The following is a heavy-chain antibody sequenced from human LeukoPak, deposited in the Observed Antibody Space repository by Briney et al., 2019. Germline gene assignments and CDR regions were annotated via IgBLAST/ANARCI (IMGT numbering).Heavy chain of an antibody. D-gene: IGHD3-22*01. CDR2: ISAYNGNT. J-gene: IGHJ4*02. Sequence: ASVKVSCKASGYTFTSYGISWVRQAPGQGLEWMGRISAYNGNTNYAQKLQGRVTMTTDTSTSTAYMELRSLRSDATAVYYCARDHYYDSSGYTRSADYWGQGTLVTVSS. V-gene: IGHV1-18*01. CDR1: GYTFTSYG. CDR3: ARDHYYDSSGYTRSADY.